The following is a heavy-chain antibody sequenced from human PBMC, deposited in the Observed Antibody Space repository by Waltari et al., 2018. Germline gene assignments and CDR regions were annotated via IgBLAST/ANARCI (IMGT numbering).Heavy chain of an antibody. Sequence: VSCKASGYRFNGYYLHWLRQAPGQGLEWMGRIIPDSGVTKYAQNFQGRVTMTRDTSTTRAYMELNSLTSADTAVYYCARGRNDLSAFFDPWGQGTLVAVSS. CDR3: ARGRNDLSAFFDP. CDR1: GYRFNGYY. CDR2: IIPDSGVT. V-gene: IGHV1-2*06. J-gene: IGHJ5*02. D-gene: IGHD2-21*02.